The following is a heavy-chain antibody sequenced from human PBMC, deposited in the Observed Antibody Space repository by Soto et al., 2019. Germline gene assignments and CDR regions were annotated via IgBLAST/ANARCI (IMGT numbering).Heavy chain of an antibody. CDR3: HGYGY. D-gene: IGHD5-12*01. V-gene: IGHV3-53*01. Sequence: EVQVVESGGGLIQPGGSLRLSCEVSGFSVTANYMSWVRQAPGKGLEWVSVIYSGGSTYYIDSVKGRFSISRDISKNTLYLQMNSLRDEDTAVYYCHGYGYWGQGTLVTVS. CDR1: GFSVTANY. J-gene: IGHJ4*02. CDR2: IYSGGST.